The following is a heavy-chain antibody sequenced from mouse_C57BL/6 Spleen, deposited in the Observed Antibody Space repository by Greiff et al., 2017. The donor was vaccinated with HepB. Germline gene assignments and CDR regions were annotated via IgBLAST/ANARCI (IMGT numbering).Heavy chain of an antibody. V-gene: IGHV1-64*01. J-gene: IGHJ3*01. Sequence: QVQLQQPGAELVKPGASVKLSCKASGYTFTSYWMHWVKQRPGQGLEWIGMIHPNSGSTNYNEKFKSKATLPVDKSSSTAYMQLSSLTSEDSAVYYCARSNDYDTWFAYWGQGTLVTVSA. CDR1: GYTFTSYW. CDR3: ARSNDYDTWFAY. D-gene: IGHD2-4*01. CDR2: IHPNSGST.